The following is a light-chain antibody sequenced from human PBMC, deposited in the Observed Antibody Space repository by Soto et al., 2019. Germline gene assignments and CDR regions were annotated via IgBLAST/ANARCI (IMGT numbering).Light chain of an antibody. V-gene: IGKV3-20*01. CDR2: GAS. CDR3: QQYGSHWT. CDR1: QSVRSSL. J-gene: IGKJ1*01. Sequence: ETVLTQSPGTRSLSPGERATLSCSASQSVRSSLLAWYQPKPGQTPRLLIYGASSRATGIPDRFSGSGSGTDFTLTISRLEPEDFAVYYCQQYGSHWTFGQGTKVELK.